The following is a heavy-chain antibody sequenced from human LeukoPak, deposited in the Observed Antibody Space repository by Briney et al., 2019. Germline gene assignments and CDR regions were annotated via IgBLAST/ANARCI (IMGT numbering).Heavy chain of an antibody. V-gene: IGHV3-30*18. D-gene: IGHD6-19*01. CDR3: AKGSIAVADVDYFDY. J-gene: IGHJ4*02. Sequence: GGSLRLSCAASGFTFSSYGMHWVRQAPGKGLEWVAVISYDGSNKYYADSVMGRFTISRDNSKNTLYLQMNSLRAEDTAVYYCAKGSIAVADVDYFDYWGQGTLVTVSS. CDR2: ISYDGSNK. CDR1: GFTFSSYG.